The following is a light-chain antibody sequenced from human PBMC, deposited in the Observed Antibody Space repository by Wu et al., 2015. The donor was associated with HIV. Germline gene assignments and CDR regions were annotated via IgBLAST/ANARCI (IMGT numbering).Light chain of an antibody. Sequence: DIQMTQSPSSLSASVGDRVTITCQASQDISDSLNWFQHKPGKAPKLLIYDASNLETGVPPRFSGSASGTDFTFTISSLQPEDIATYYCHQYDSLPLTFGGGTKVEIK. CDR1: QDISDS. V-gene: IGKV1-33*01. CDR3: HQYDSLPLT. CDR2: DAS. J-gene: IGKJ4*01.